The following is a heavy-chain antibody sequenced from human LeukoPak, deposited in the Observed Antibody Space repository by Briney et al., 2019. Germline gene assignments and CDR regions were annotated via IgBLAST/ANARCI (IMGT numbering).Heavy chain of an antibody. D-gene: IGHD3-10*01. V-gene: IGHV4-39*01. CDR1: GGSISSSDYY. Sequence: SETLSLTCPVSGGSISSSDYYWGWIRQPPGKGLEWIGSIYYFGSTYYNPSLESRVTISVDTSNNQFSLKLTSVTAPDTAVYYCARRELRGKGDWFDPWGQGTLVTVSS. CDR2: IYYFGST. J-gene: IGHJ5*02. CDR3: ARRELRGKGDWFDP.